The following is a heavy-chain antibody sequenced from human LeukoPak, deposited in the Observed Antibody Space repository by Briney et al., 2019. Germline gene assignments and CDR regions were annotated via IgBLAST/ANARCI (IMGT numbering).Heavy chain of an antibody. V-gene: IGHV3-21*01. CDR2: ITGSSTYI. Sequence: PGDSLRLSCAASGFTFSSYSMSWVRQAPGKGLEWVSSITGSSTYIHYADSVKGRFTISRDNAKNSLYLQMNSLRAEDTAVYYCARGFADFVWGNYPSSYWGQGILVTVSS. CDR3: ARGFADFVWGNYPSSY. J-gene: IGHJ4*02. CDR1: GFTFSSYS. D-gene: IGHD3-16*02.